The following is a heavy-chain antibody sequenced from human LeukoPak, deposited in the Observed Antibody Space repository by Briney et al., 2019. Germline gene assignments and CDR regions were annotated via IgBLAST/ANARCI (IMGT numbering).Heavy chain of an antibody. D-gene: IGHD3-3*01. V-gene: IGHV3-9*01. CDR3: AKAPHYDFWSAHGIAAFDI. J-gene: IGHJ3*02. CDR2: ISWNSGSI. CDR1: GFTFDDYA. Sequence: GRSLRLSCAASGFTFDDYAMHWVRQAPGKGLEGVSGISWNSGSIGYADSVKGRFTISRDNAKNSLYLQMNSLRAEDTALYYCAKAPHYDFWSAHGIAAFDIWGQGTMVTVSS.